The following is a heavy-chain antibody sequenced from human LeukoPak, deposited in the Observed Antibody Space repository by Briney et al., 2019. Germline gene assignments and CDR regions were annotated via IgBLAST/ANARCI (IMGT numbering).Heavy chain of an antibody. CDR2: IYYSGST. CDR3: ARLVGATSPSFDY. J-gene: IGHJ4*02. Sequence: PSQTLSLTCAVSGGSISSGGYYWSWIRQPPGKGLEWIGYIYYSGSTNYNPSLKSRVTISVDTSKNQFSLKLSSVTAADTAVYYCARLVGATSPSFDYWGQGTLVTVSS. D-gene: IGHD1-26*01. V-gene: IGHV4-61*08. CDR1: GGSISSGGYY.